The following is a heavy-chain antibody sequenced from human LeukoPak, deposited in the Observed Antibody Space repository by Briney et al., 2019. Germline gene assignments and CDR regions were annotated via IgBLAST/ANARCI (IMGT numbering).Heavy chain of an antibody. D-gene: IGHD5-24*01. Sequence: ATVTVSFKASGYTFTSYYMHWVRQAPGQGLEWMGIINPSGGSTSYAQKFQGRVTMTRDTSTSTVYMELSSLRSEDTAVYYCARALEMATIFRSYYFDYWGQGTLVTVSS. CDR1: GYTFTSYY. CDR3: ARALEMATIFRSYYFDY. CDR2: INPSGGST. V-gene: IGHV1-46*01. J-gene: IGHJ4*02.